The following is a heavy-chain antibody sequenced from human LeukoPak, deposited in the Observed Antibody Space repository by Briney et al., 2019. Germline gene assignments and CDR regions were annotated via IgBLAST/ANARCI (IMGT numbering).Heavy chain of an antibody. CDR3: ATVSMVRGIPTFDP. Sequence: ASVKVSCKASGYTFTSYGISWVRQAPGQGLEWMGWISAYNGNTNYAQKFQGRVTMTEDTSTDTAYMELSSLRSEDTAVYYCATVSMVRGIPTFDPWGQGTLVTVSS. D-gene: IGHD3-10*01. CDR1: GYTFTSYG. J-gene: IGHJ5*02. V-gene: IGHV1-18*01. CDR2: ISAYNGNT.